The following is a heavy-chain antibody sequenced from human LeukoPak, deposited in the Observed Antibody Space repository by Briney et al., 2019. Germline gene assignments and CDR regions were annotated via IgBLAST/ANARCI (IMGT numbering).Heavy chain of an antibody. V-gene: IGHV3-23*01. CDR1: GLTFSSYA. J-gene: IGHJ4*02. Sequence: PGGSLRLSCAASGLTFSSYAMSWVRRAPGKGLEWVSVITNSGATTYYADSVKGRFTISRDNSKNTVYLQMNSLRAEDTAVYYCAKDIYGDYGGFDYWGQGTLVTVSS. CDR2: ITNSGATT. D-gene: IGHD4-17*01. CDR3: AKDIYGDYGGFDY.